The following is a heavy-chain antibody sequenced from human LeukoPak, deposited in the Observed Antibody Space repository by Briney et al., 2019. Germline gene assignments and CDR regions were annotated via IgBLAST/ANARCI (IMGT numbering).Heavy chain of an antibody. V-gene: IGHV3-23*01. J-gene: IGHJ4*02. D-gene: IGHD3-22*01. Sequence: GGSLRLSCAVSGITLSNYGMSWVRQAPGKGLEWVAGISDSGGRTNYADSVKGRFTISRDNPKNTLYLQMNSLRAEDMAVYFCAKRGVVIRVILVGFHKEAYYFHSWGQGALVTVSS. CDR3: AKRGVVIRVILVGFHKEAYYFHS. CDR1: GITLSNYG. CDR2: ISDSGGRT.